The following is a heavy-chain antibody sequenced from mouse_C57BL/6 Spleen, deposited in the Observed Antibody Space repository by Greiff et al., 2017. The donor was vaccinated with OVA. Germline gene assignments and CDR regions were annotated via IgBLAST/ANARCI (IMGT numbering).Heavy chain of an antibody. CDR1: GFTFSSYA. CDR3: TRGTGTRDWYFDV. D-gene: IGHD4-1*01. Sequence: EVKLMESGEGLVKPGGSLKLFCAASGFTFSSYAMSWVRQTPEKRLEWVAYISSGGDYIYYADTVKGRFTISRDNARNTLYLQMSSLKSEDTAMYYCTRGTGTRDWYFDVWGTGTTVTVSS. CDR2: ISSGGDYI. J-gene: IGHJ1*03. V-gene: IGHV5-9-1*02.